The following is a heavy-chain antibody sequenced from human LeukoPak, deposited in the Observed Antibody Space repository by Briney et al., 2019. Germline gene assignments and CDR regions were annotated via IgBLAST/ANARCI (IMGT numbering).Heavy chain of an antibody. J-gene: IGHJ6*03. CDR2: IKQDGSGK. D-gene: IGHD3-22*01. V-gene: IGHV3-7*01. CDR3: ARDKGDYYDSSGYYYGYYYYMDV. Sequence: PGRSLRLSCAASGFTFSSYAMHWVRQAPGKGLEWVAPIKQDGSGKYYVDSVKGRFTISRDNAKNSLYLQMNSLRAEDTAMYYCARDKGDYYDSSGYYYGYYYYMDVWGKGTTVTVSS. CDR1: GFTFSSYA.